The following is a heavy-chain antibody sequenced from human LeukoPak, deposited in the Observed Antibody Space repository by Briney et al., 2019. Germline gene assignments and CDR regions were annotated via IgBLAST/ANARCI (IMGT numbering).Heavy chain of an antibody. CDR3: ARVTTEHDY. V-gene: IGHV4-59*01. J-gene: IGHJ4*02. CDR2: IYYSGST. Sequence: PSETLSLTCTVSGGSISSYYWSWIRQPPGKGLEWIGYIYYSGSTNYNPSLKSRVTISVDTSKNQFSLRLSSVTAADTAVYYCARVTTEHDYWGQGTLVTVSS. CDR1: GGSISSYY. D-gene: IGHD4-11*01.